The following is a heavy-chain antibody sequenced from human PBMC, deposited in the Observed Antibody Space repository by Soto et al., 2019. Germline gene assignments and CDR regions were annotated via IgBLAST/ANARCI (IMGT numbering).Heavy chain of an antibody. CDR3: ARDLNEVGQFPHY. J-gene: IGHJ4*02. CDR1: GFTFSRYW. V-gene: IGHV3-7*03. Sequence: EVQLVESGGGLVQPGGSLRLSCAASGFTFSRYWMNWVRQAPGKGLEWVANIKPDGSEKYYVDSVKGRFTVSRENARNSLYLQMNSLRAEDTAVYYGARDLNEVGQFPHYCFQGTLVTVSS. CDR2: IKPDGSEK.